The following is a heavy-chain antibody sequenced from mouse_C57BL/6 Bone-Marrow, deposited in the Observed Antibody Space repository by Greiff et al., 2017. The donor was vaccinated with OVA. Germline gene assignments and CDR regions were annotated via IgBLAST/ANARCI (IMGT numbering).Heavy chain of an antibody. D-gene: IGHD1-1*01. CDR3: ARGLSTTAGC. Sequence: VQLQQSGPELVKPGASVKISCKASGYSFTGYFMNWVMQSHGQSLAWIGRINPYNGDTFYNQTFKGKATLTVAKSSRTAHMELRSRTSEDAAVDYCARGLSTTAGCWGQGTALTVTA. CDR1: GYSFTGYF. CDR2: INPYNGDT. J-gene: IGHJ2*01. V-gene: IGHV1-20*01.